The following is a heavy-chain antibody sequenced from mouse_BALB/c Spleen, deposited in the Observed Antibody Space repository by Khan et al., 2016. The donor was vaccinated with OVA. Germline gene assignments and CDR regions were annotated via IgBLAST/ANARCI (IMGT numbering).Heavy chain of an antibody. D-gene: IGHD6-1*01. J-gene: IGHJ4*01. Sequence: VQLQESGAELAKPGAPVKMSCKASGYTFTSYWMHWVKQRPGQGLEWIGYINPSTGYTEYNQKFKDKATLTTDKSSSTAYMQLSSLTSEDSAVYYCAASILFYYSMDYWGQGTSVTVSS. CDR2: INPSTGYT. CDR3: AASILFYYSMDY. CDR1: GYTFTSYW. V-gene: IGHV1-7*01.